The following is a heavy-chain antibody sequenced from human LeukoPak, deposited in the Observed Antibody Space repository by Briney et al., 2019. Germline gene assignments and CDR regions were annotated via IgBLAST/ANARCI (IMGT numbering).Heavy chain of an antibody. D-gene: IGHD3-16*02. J-gene: IGHJ4*02. CDR2: INPNGGGT. CDR1: GYTFTGYY. V-gene: IGHV1-2*02. Sequence: ASVKVSCKASGYTFTGYYMHWVRQAPGQGLEWMGWINPNGGGTNYAQKFQGRVTMTRDTSISTAYMELSRLRSDDTAVYYCARVTGDMITFGGVIGNFDYWGQGTLVTVSS. CDR3: ARVTGDMITFGGVIGNFDY.